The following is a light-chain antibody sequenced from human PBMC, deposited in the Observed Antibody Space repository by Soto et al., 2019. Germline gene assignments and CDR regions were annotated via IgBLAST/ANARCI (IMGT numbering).Light chain of an antibody. CDR2: AAS. CDR1: QTISNW. Sequence: DIQMTQSPSTLSASVGDRVTITCRASQTISNWLAWYQQKPGKVPKLLIYAASTLQSGVPPRFSGSGSGTDFTLTISSLQPEDVATYYCQKYNSAPRTFGQGTKVDIK. CDR3: QKYNSAPRT. J-gene: IGKJ1*01. V-gene: IGKV1-27*01.